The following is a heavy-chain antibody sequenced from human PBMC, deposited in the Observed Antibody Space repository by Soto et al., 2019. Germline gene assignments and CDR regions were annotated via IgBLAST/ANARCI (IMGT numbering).Heavy chain of an antibody. J-gene: IGHJ4*02. Sequence: PSETLSLTCTVSGGSISSYYWSRIRQPPGKGLEWIGYIYYSGSTNYNPSLKSRVTISVDTSKNQFSLKLSSVTAADTAVYYCARERGTYYYDSSGSTQVYYFDYWGQGTLVTVSS. V-gene: IGHV4-59*01. CDR3: ARERGTYYYDSSGSTQVYYFDY. D-gene: IGHD3-22*01. CDR2: IYYSGST. CDR1: GGSISSYY.